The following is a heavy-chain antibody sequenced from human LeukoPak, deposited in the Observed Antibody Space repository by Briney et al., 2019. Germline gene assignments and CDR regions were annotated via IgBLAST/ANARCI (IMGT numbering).Heavy chain of an antibody. J-gene: IGHJ4*02. CDR2: INHGGTT. CDR3: ARFSISWSYFDS. CDR1: GGSVSAHY. Sequence: SETLSLTCAVYGGSVSAHYWSWIRQPPGKGLEWIGEINHGGTTNYSPSLKSRVTISVDTSKNHVSLKLTSMAAADTAVYYCARFSISWSYFDSWGQGTLVTVSS. V-gene: IGHV4-34*01. D-gene: IGHD6-13*01.